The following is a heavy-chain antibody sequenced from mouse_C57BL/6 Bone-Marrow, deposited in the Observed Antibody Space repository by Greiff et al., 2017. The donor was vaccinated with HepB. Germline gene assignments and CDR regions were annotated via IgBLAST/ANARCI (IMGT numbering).Heavy chain of an antibody. D-gene: IGHD1-1*01. J-gene: IGHJ1*03. V-gene: IGHV5-12*01. CDR2: ISNGGGST. CDR1: GFTFSDYY. Sequence: DVMLVESGGGLVQPGGSLKLSCAASGFTFSDYYMYWVRQTPEKRLEWVAYISNGGGSTYYPDTVKGRFTISRDNAKNTLYLQMSRLKSEDTAMYYCASRGVYYGYWYFDVWGTGTTVTVSS. CDR3: ASRGVYYGYWYFDV.